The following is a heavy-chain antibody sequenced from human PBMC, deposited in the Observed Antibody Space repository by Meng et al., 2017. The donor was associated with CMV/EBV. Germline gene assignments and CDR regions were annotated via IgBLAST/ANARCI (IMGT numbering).Heavy chain of an antibody. J-gene: IGHJ4*02. Sequence: GGSLRLSCAASGFTFSSYSMSWVRQAPGKGLEWVSSISSSSYIYYADSVKGRFTISRDNAKNSLYLQMNSLRAEDTAVYYCAMLYSSSWYYFDYWGQGTLVTVSS. CDR1: GFTFSSYS. CDR3: AMLYSSSWYYFDY. V-gene: IGHV3-21*01. D-gene: IGHD6-13*01. CDR2: ISSSSYI.